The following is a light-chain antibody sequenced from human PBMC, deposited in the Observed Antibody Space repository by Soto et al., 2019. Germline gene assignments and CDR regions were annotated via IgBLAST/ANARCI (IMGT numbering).Light chain of an antibody. CDR1: QSVTSSD. CDR3: QHYGSSRT. CDR2: AAS. Sequence: EIVLTQSPGTLSLSPGERATLSCRASQSVTSSDLAWYQQKPGQAPRLLIYAASIRATGIPDRFSGSGSGRDFTLTISRLEPEDFVVYYCQHYGSSRTFGQGTKVEVK. J-gene: IGKJ1*01. V-gene: IGKV3-20*01.